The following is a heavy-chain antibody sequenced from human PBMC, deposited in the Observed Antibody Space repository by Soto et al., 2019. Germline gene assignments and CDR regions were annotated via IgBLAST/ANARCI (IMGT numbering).Heavy chain of an antibody. CDR2: IYSGGYT. Sequence: EVQLVESGGGLIQPGGSLRLSCAVSGFTVSNNYMSWVRQAPGKGLEGVSVIYSGGYTAYGDSVKGRFTISRDNSKNTLKPQKKRPRADVRGVYFWGTTPGGGGYWGQGTLVPVSS. D-gene: IGHD2-15*01. CDR3: GTTPGGGGY. CDR1: GFTVSNNY. V-gene: IGHV3-53*01. J-gene: IGHJ4*02.